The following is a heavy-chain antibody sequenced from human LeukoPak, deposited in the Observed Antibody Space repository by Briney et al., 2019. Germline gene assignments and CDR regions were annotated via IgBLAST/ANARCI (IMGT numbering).Heavy chain of an antibody. CDR3: ARGSVGDSSGYGIVDY. D-gene: IGHD3-22*01. CDR2: INPSDGST. V-gene: IGHV1-46*01. J-gene: IGHJ4*02. CDR1: GYTFTSYG. Sequence: GASVKVSCKASGYTFTSYGISWVRQAPGQGLEWIGIINPSDGSTSYAQKFQGRVTMTRDTSTSTVYVELSSLRSEDTAVYYCARGSVGDSSGYGIVDYWGQGTLVTVSS.